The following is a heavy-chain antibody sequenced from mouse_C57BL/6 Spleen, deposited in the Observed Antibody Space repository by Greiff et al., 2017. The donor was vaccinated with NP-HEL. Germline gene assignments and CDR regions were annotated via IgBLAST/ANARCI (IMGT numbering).Heavy chain of an antibody. CDR1: GYTFTSYW. Sequence: QVQLQQPGAELVMPGASVKLSCKASGYTFTSYWMHWVKQRPGQGLEWIGEIDPSDSYTNHNQKFKGKSTLTVDKSSSTAYMQLSSLTSEDSAVYYCARYGYDYYAMDYWGQGTSVTVSS. D-gene: IGHD2-2*01. V-gene: IGHV1-69*01. CDR2: IDPSDSYT. J-gene: IGHJ4*01. CDR3: ARYGYDYYAMDY.